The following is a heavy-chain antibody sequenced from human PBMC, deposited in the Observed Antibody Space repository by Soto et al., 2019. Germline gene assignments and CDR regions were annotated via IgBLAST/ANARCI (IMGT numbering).Heavy chain of an antibody. Sequence: SVKVCFKASGFPFTSSAFQWVRQARGQRLEWIGWIAVGSGYTNYAQRFQDRVTLTRDMSTATTYMELSRLTSEDTAIYYCAADATAWQQMVPSDYWGQGTMVTVSS. CDR1: GFPFTSSA. CDR2: IAVGSGYT. V-gene: IGHV1-58*01. CDR3: AADATAWQQMVPSDY. D-gene: IGHD2-8*01. J-gene: IGHJ4*02.